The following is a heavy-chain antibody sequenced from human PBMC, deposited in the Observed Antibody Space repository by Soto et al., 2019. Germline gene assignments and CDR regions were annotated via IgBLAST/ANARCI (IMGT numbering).Heavy chain of an antibody. CDR1: GGSISSGDYY. D-gene: IGHD2-2*01. J-gene: IGHJ6*02. CDR3: ARLGGYCSSSSCYGYYGMDV. CDR2: FYYSEST. Sequence: PSETLSLTCTVSGGSISSGDYYWSWIRQPPGKGLEWIGTFYYSESTYYNPSLESRVTISVDTSKNQFSLKVTSVTVADTAVYYCARLGGYCSSSSCYGYYGMDVWGQGTTVTVSS. V-gene: IGHV4-39*01.